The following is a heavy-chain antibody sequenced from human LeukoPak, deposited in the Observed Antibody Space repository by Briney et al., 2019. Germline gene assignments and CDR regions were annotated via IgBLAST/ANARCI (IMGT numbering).Heavy chain of an antibody. J-gene: IGHJ5*02. V-gene: IGHV3-23*01. D-gene: IGHD3-10*01. Sequence: GGSLRLSCAASGFTFSSYAMSWVRQAPGKGLEWVSAISGSGGSTYYADSVKGRFTISRDNSKNTLYLQMNTLRAEDTAVYYCAKGHILLWFVAWGQGTLVTVSS. CDR3: AKGHILLWFVA. CDR2: ISGSGGST. CDR1: GFTFSSYA.